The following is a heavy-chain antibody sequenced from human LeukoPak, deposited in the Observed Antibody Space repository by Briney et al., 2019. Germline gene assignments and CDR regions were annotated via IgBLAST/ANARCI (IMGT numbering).Heavy chain of an antibody. CDR1: GFTYSSYA. D-gene: IGHD5-18*01. Sequence: PGGSLRLSCAVSGFTYSSYAMSWVRKAPGKGLEGVSTISGSGDTYYVDSVKGRFTISRDNSKNTLYLQMNSLIAEDTAVYYCAKEGGYNYGYFDSWGQGTLVTVSS. V-gene: IGHV3-23*01. J-gene: IGHJ4*02. CDR2: ISGSGDT. CDR3: AKEGGYNYGYFDS.